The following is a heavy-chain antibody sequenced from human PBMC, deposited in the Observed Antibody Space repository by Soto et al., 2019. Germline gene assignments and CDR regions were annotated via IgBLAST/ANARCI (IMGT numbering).Heavy chain of an antibody. J-gene: IGHJ6*02. V-gene: IGHV1-69*01. D-gene: IGHD1-26*01. CDR2: IIPIFGTA. CDR3: ARERSSRYYYGMDV. Sequence: QVQLVQSGAEVKKPGSSVKDSCKASGGTFSSYAISWVRQAPGQGLEWMGGIIPIFGTANYAQKFQGRVTITADESTSAADMELSSLRSEDTAVYYCARERSSRYYYGMDVWGQGTTVTVSS. CDR1: GGTFSSYA.